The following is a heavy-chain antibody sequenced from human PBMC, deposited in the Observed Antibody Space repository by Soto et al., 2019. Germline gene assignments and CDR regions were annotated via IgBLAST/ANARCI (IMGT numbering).Heavy chain of an antibody. J-gene: IGHJ4*02. CDR2: ISYDASNK. Sequence: QVQLVESGGGVVQPGGSLRVSCAASGFSFSSYAMHWVRQAPGKGLERVAGISYDASNKYYADSVKGRFTVSRDNSKNTPYLQMNSLRVEDTAVYHCAKDLWPERGSGSPPDYWGQGTLVTVSS. D-gene: IGHD6-19*01. CDR3: AKDLWPERGSGSPPDY. V-gene: IGHV3-30*18. CDR1: GFSFSSYA.